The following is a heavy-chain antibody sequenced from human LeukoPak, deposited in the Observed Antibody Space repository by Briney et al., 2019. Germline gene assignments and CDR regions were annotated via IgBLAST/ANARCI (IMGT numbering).Heavy chain of an antibody. Sequence: GGSLRLSSAASGFTVSSNYMSWVRQAPGKGLEWVSVIYSGGSTYYADSVKGRFTISRDNAKNSLYLQMNSLRAEDTAVYYCARRYCSSTSCLLDYWGQGTLVTVSS. CDR2: IYSGGST. D-gene: IGHD2-2*01. V-gene: IGHV3-53*01. CDR1: GFTVSSNY. J-gene: IGHJ4*02. CDR3: ARRYCSSTSCLLDY.